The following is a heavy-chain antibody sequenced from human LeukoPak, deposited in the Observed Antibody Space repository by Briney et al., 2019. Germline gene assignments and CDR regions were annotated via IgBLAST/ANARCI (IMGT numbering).Heavy chain of an antibody. J-gene: IGHJ4*02. CDR3: AKDGVAGKIMYYFDY. D-gene: IGHD3-3*01. CDR2: ISSSGTTI. CDR1: EFTFSGYY. V-gene: IGHV3-11*01. Sequence: PGGSLRLSCAASEFTFSGYYMSWIRQAPGKGLEWLSYISSSGTTINYADSVKGRFTISRDNAKNSLYLQMNSLRAEDTAVYYCAKDGVAGKIMYYFDYWGQGTLVTVSS.